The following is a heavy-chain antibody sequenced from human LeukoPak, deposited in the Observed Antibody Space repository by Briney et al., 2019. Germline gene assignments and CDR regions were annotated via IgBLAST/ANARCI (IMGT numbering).Heavy chain of an antibody. CDR3: ARGPDPVVRGLRRAFDL. D-gene: IGHD3-10*01. V-gene: IGHV3-30-3*01. CDR1: GFTFTYYA. J-gene: IGHJ3*01. Sequence: GGSLRLSCAASGFTFTYYAMHWVRQAPGKGLHWVAVVSNDGNIQDYTDSVKGRFIISRDDSKNTVYLQMNSLTVDDTAMYYCARGPDPVVRGLRRAFDLWGQGTMVTVSS. CDR2: VSNDGNIQ.